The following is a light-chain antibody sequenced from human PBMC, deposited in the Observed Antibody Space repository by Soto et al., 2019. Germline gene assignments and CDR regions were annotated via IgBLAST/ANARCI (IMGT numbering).Light chain of an antibody. CDR2: GVS. CDR3: QQRSNSWT. V-gene: IGKV3D-20*02. CDR1: QSVRNTY. J-gene: IGKJ1*01. Sequence: EIVLTQSPGTLSLSPGERATLSCRASQSVRNTYLAWYQQTPGQAPRLLIYGVSTRAAGIPDRFSGSGSGTDFTLTIHRLEPEDFAVYYCQQRSNSWTFGQGTKVEIK.